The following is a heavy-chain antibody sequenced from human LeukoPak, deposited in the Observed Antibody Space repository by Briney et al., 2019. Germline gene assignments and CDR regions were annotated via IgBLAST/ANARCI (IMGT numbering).Heavy chain of an antibody. CDR3: ARDAAADVFDI. D-gene: IGHD6-13*01. J-gene: IGHJ3*02. CDR1: RFTFSSYE. CDR2: ISSSGSTI. V-gene: IGHV3-48*03. Sequence: GGSLRLSCAASRFTFSSYEMNWVRQTPGKGLEWVSYISSSGSTISYADSVKGRFTISRDNAKNSLYLQMNSLRADDTAVYYCARDAAADVFDIWGQGTMVTVSS.